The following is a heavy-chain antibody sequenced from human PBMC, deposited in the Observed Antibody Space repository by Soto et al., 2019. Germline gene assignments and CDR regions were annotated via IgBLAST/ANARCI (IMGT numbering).Heavy chain of an antibody. Sequence: SESLSLTCAVYGGSFSGYYWSWIRQPPGKGLEWIGEINHSGSTNYNPSLKSRVTISVDTSKNQFSLKLSSVTAADTAVYYCARGRYYYDSSGYYAYYYYYGMDVWGQGTTVTVSS. CDR3: ARGRYYYDSSGYYAYYYYYGMDV. D-gene: IGHD3-22*01. CDR1: GGSFSGYY. J-gene: IGHJ6*02. V-gene: IGHV4-34*01. CDR2: INHSGST.